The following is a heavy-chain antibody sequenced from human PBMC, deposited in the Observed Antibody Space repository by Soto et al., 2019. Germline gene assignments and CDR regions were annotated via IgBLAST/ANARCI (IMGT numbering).Heavy chain of an antibody. CDR2: ISYDGSNK. V-gene: IGHV3-30*18. D-gene: IGHD7-27*01. CDR1: GFTFSFYG. J-gene: IGHJ3*02. Sequence: QVQLVESGEGVVQPGRSLRLSCAASGFTFSFYGMHWVRQAPGKGLEWVAVISYDGSNKYYADSVKGRFTISRDNSKNTLYLQMNSLRAEDTAVYYCAKDLGHGGRGAFDIWGQGTMVTVSS. CDR3: AKDLGHGGRGAFDI.